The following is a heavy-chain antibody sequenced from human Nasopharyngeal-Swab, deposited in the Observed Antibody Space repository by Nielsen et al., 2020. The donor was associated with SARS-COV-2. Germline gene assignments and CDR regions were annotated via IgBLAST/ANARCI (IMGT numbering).Heavy chain of an antibody. CDR2: IYYSGST. V-gene: IGHV4-59*08. Sequence: SETLSLTCTVSGGSISSYYWSWIRQPPGKGLEWIGYIYYSGSTNYNPSLKSRVTISVDTSKNQFSLKLSYVTAADTAVYYCARLVLGYCSSTSCYTGLKFDPWGQGTLVTVSS. CDR1: GGSISSYY. D-gene: IGHD2-2*02. J-gene: IGHJ5*02. CDR3: ARLVLGYCSSTSCYTGLKFDP.